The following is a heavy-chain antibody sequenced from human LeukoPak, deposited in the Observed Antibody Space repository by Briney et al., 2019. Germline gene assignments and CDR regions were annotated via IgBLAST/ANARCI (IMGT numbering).Heavy chain of an antibody. J-gene: IGHJ3*02. Sequence: SETLSLTCTVSGGSISSYYWSWIRQPPGKGLEWIGYIYYSGSTNYNPSLKSRVTISVDTSKNQFSLKLSSVTAADTAVYYCARGVNDFTPLNAFDIWGQGTMVTVSS. D-gene: IGHD3-3*01. CDR3: ARGVNDFTPLNAFDI. V-gene: IGHV4-59*01. CDR1: GGSISSYY. CDR2: IYYSGST.